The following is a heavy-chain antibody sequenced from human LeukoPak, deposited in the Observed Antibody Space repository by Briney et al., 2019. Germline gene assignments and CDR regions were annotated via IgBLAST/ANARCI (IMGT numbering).Heavy chain of an antibody. Sequence: GGSLRLSCAASGFTFSSYAMSWVRQAPGKGLEWVSAISVSGGSSPYADSVKGRFTISRDNSKNTLYLQMNRLRAEDTAVYYCAKGYCASSTCYARFDTWGQGTLVTVSS. CDR3: AKGYCASSTCYARFDT. V-gene: IGHV3-23*01. J-gene: IGHJ4*02. CDR2: ISVSGGSS. D-gene: IGHD2-2*01. CDR1: GFTFSSYA.